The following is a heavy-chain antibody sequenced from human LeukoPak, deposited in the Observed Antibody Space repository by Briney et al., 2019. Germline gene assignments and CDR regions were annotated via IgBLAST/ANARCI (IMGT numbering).Heavy chain of an antibody. D-gene: IGHD6-13*01. J-gene: IGHJ4*02. V-gene: IGHV4-34*01. CDR2: INHSGST. CDR3: VSSSWYRVDY. CDR1: GGSFSGYY. Sequence: PSETLSLTCAVYGGSFSGYYWSWIRQPPGKGLEWIGEINHSGSTNYNPTLKSRVTISVDTSKNQFSLKLSSVTAVDTAVYYCVSSSWYRVDYWGQGTLVTVSS.